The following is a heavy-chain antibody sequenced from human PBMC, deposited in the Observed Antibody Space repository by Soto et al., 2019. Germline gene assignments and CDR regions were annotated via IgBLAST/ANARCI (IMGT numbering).Heavy chain of an antibody. J-gene: IGHJ4*02. CDR2: ISAYNGNT. CDR3: ARDGSPLGGSYYTPYYFDY. CDR1: GYTFTSYG. Sequence: GASVKVSCKASGYTFTSYGISWVRQAPGQGLEWMGWISAYNGNTNYAQKLQGRVTMTTDTSTSTAYMELRSLRSDDMAVYYCARDGSPLGGSYYTPYYFDYWGQGTLVTVSS. V-gene: IGHV1-18*03. D-gene: IGHD1-26*01.